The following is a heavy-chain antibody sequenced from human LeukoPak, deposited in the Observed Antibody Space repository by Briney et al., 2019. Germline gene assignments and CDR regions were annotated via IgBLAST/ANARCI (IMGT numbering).Heavy chain of an antibody. J-gene: IGHJ5*02. D-gene: IGHD3-10*01. Sequence: SETLSLTCTVSGGSISSYYWSWIRQPPGKGLEWIGYIYYSGSTNYNPSLKSRVTISVDTSKNQFSLKLSSVTAADTAVYYCARGWVRGVIIRGFDPWGQGTLVTVSS. CDR2: IYYSGST. CDR3: ARGWVRGVIIRGFDP. CDR1: GGSISSYY. V-gene: IGHV4-59*01.